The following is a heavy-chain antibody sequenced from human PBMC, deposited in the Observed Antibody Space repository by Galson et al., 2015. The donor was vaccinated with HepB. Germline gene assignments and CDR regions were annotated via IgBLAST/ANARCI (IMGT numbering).Heavy chain of an antibody. D-gene: IGHD3-3*01. CDR1: GYTFTSYD. V-gene: IGHV1-8*01. CDR2: MNPNSGNT. J-gene: IGHJ6*02. Sequence: SVKVSCKAPGYTFTSYDINWVRQATGQGPEWMGWMNPNSGNTGYAQKFQGRVTMTRNTSISTAYMELSSLRSEDTAVYYCARGSSSFWEYYGFWSGYSYYYGMDVWGQGSTVTVSS. CDR3: ARGSSSFWEYYGFWSGYSYYYGMDV.